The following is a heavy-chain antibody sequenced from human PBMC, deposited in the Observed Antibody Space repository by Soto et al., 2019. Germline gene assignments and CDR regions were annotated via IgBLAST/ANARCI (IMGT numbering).Heavy chain of an antibody. CDR1: GYTFTSYA. CDR3: ARNSQLVYSYGWFDP. CDR2: INAGNGNT. Sequence: ASVKVSCKASGYTFTSYAMHWVRQAHGQRLEWMGWINAGNGNTKYSQKFQGRVTITRDTSASTAYMELSSLRSEDTAVYYCARNSQLVYSYGWFDPWGQGTLVTVSS. D-gene: IGHD5-18*01. V-gene: IGHV1-3*01. J-gene: IGHJ5*02.